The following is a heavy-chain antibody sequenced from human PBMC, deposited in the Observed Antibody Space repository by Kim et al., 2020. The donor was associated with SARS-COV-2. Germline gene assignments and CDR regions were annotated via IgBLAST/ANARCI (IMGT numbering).Heavy chain of an antibody. CDR3: VIYGRKYVAVL. CDR1: GFTVSDYD. J-gene: IGHJ4*02. D-gene: IGHD3-10*02. Sequence: GGSLRLSCAGSGFTVSDYDIHWVRRAPGKGLEYVSATTRSGGGSFYADSVEGRFTTTSDNSKNTLYLQINSLRLEDTSLYYCVIYGRKYVAVLWAQGTLLIVSS. V-gene: IGHV3-64D*06. CDR2: TTRSGGGS.